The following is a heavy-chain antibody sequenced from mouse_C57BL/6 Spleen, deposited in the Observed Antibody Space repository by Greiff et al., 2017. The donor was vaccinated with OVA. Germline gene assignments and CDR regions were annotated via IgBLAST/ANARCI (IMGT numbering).Heavy chain of an antibody. CDR1: GFTFTDYY. CDR3: ARYSSSWYFGV. Sequence: EVKLMESGGGLVQPGGSLSLSCAASGFTFTDYYMSWVRQPPGKALEWLGFIRNKANGYTTESSASVKGRFTISRDNSQSILYLQMNALRAEDSATYYCARYSSSWYFGVWGTGTTVTVSS. V-gene: IGHV7-3*01. CDR2: IRNKANGYTT. J-gene: IGHJ1*03. D-gene: IGHD1-3*01.